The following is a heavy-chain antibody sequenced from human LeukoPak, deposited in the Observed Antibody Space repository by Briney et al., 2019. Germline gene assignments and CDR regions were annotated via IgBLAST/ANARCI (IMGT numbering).Heavy chain of an antibody. CDR2: SNPNSGGT. Sequence: ASVKVSCKASGYTVTGYYMHWVRQAPGQGLEWMGWSNPNSGGTNYAHKFQSRVTMSRDTSISTAYMELSRLRSDDTAVYYCARDFADCSSTSCYNSMKDPWGQGTLVTVSS. CDR1: GYTVTGYY. D-gene: IGHD2-2*02. J-gene: IGHJ5*02. CDR3: ARDFADCSSTSCYNSMKDP. V-gene: IGHV1-2*02.